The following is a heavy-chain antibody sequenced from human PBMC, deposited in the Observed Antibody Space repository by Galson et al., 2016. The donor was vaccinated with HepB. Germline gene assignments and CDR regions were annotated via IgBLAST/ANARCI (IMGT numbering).Heavy chain of an antibody. V-gene: IGHV3-48*02. D-gene: IGHD3-22*01. J-gene: IGHJ1*01. Sequence: SLRLSCAASGFTFSSYSMNWVRQAPGKGLEWVSYINPSSSSTHYADSVKGRFIISRDNAKNSLYLQMDSLRDEDTAVYYCARPLYYYSSGYHQYFQYWGQGILV. CDR2: INPSSSST. CDR1: GFTFSSYS. CDR3: ARPLYYYSSGYHQYFQY.